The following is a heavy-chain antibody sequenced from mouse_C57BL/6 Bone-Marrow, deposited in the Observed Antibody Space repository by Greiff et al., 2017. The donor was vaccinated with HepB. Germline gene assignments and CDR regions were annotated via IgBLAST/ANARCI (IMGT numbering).Heavy chain of an antibody. D-gene: IGHD2-4*01. Sequence: QVHVKQSGAELVRPGASVKLSCKASGYTFTDYYINWVKQRPGQGLEWIARIYPGSGNTYYNEKFKGKATLTAEKSSSTAYMQLSSLTSEDSAVYFCAREGGDYGVWGTGTTVTVSS. J-gene: IGHJ1*03. CDR3: AREGGDYGV. CDR2: IYPGSGNT. V-gene: IGHV1-76*01. CDR1: GYTFTDYY.